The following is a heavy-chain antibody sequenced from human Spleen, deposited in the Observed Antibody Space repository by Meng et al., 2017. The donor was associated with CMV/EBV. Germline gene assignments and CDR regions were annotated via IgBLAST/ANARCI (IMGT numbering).Heavy chain of an antibody. CDR3: ARDPRQKVAAAGTLEY. Sequence: FSRCAVHWVRQAPGKGLGCVAVISYDGSDKSYADSVKGRFTISRDNSKSTLFLQMDSLRPEDTAIYYCARDPRQKVAAAGTLEYWGQGTLVTVSS. CDR2: ISYDGSDK. D-gene: IGHD6-13*01. CDR1: FSRCA. J-gene: IGHJ4*02. V-gene: IGHV3-30*04.